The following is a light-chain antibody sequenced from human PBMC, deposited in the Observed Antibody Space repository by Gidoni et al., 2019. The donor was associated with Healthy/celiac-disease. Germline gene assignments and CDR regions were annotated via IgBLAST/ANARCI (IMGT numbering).Light chain of an antibody. CDR1: SSDVGGYNY. CDR3: SSYTSSSTL. CDR2: DVS. J-gene: IGLJ2*01. V-gene: IGLV2-14*03. Sequence: QTALTQPAPVSGSPGQSITISCTGTSSDVGGYNYVSWYQQHPGNAPKLMIYDVSNRPSGVSNRFSGSKSGNTASLTISGLQAEDEADYYCSSYTSSSTLFGGGTKLTVL.